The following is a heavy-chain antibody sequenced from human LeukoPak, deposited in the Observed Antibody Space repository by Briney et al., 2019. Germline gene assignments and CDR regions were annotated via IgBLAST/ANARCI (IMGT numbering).Heavy chain of an antibody. Sequence: SETLSLTCTVSGGSISSSSYYWSWIRQPPGKGLGWIGEINHSGSTNYNPSLKSRVTISVDTSKNQFSLKLSSVTAADTAVYYCARRDYYYDSSGYMVFDYWGQGTLVTVSS. CDR3: ARRDYYYDSSGYMVFDY. CDR2: INHSGST. J-gene: IGHJ4*02. CDR1: GGSISSSSYY. D-gene: IGHD3-22*01. V-gene: IGHV4-39*07.